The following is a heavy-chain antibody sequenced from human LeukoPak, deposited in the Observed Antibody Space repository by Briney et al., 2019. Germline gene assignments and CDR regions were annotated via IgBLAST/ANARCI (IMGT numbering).Heavy chain of an antibody. CDR2: IYTSGST. Sequence: SETLSLTCTVSGGSISSGSYYWSWIRQPAGKGLEWIGRIYTSGSTNYNPSLKSRVTISVDTSKNQFSLKLSSVTAADTAVYYCASSSYYGSGSYYRSEYFQRWGQGTLVTVSS. CDR3: ASSSYYGSGSYYRSEYFQR. J-gene: IGHJ1*01. V-gene: IGHV4-61*02. CDR1: GGSISSGSYY. D-gene: IGHD3-10*01.